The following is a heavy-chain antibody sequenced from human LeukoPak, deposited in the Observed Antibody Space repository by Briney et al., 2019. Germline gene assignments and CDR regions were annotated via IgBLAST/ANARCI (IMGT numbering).Heavy chain of an antibody. CDR2: INPNSGGT. Sequence: ASVKVSCKASGYTFIVYYMHWVRQAPGHGLEWMGWINPNSGGTKYAQKFQGRVTMTRDTSISTAYMELSRLRSDDTAVYYCARVPPLGAYDISTGYQLGVYYFDYWGQGTLVTVSS. CDR1: GYTFIVYY. V-gene: IGHV1-2*02. D-gene: IGHD3-9*01. CDR3: ARVPPLGAYDISTGYQLGVYYFDY. J-gene: IGHJ4*02.